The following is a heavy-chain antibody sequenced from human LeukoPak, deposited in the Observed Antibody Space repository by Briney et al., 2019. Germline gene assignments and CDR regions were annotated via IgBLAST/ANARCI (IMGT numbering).Heavy chain of an antibody. V-gene: IGHV3-33*01. CDR3: ARAEYQLLPYYYYGMDV. CDR1: GFTFSSYG. J-gene: IGHJ6*02. Sequence: GGSLRLSCAASGFTFSSYGMHWVRQAPGKGLEWVAVIWYDGSNKYYADSVKDRFTISRDNSKNTLYLQMNSLRAEDTAVYYCARAEYQLLPYYYYGMDVWGQGTTVTVSS. D-gene: IGHD2-2*01. CDR2: IWYDGSNK.